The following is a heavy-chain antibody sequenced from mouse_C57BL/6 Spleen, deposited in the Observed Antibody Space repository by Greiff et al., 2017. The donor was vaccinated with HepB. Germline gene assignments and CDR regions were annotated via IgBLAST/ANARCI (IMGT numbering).Heavy chain of an antibody. V-gene: IGHV1-64*01. CDR3: ARRGITTVVADFDY. D-gene: IGHD1-1*01. CDR2: IHPNSGST. J-gene: IGHJ2*01. Sequence: VQLKQPGAELVKPGASVKLSCKASGYTFTSYWMHWVKQRPGQGLEWIGMIHPNSGSTNYNEKFKSKATLTVDKSSSTAYMQLSSLTSEDSAVYYCARRGITTVVADFDYWGQGTTLTVSS. CDR1: GYTFTSYW.